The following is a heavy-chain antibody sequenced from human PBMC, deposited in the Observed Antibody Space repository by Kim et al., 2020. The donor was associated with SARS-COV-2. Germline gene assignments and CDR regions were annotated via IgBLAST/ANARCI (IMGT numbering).Heavy chain of an antibody. V-gene: IGHV3-33*01. CDR2: IWYDGSNK. CDR3: ARGARGWLQGYYYGMDV. CDR1: GFTFSSYD. Sequence: GGSLRLSCAASGFTFSSYDMHWVRQAPGKGLEWVAVIWYDGSNKYYADSVKGRFTISRDNSKNTLYLQMNSLRAEDTAVYYSARGARGWLQGYYYGMDVWGQGTTVTVSS. J-gene: IGHJ6*02. D-gene: IGHD5-12*01.